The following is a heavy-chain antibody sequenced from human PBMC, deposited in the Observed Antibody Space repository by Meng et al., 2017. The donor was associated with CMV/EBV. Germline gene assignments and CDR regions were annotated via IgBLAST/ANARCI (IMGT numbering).Heavy chain of an antibody. J-gene: IGHJ6*02. CDR3: ARPIAAAGNDYYGMDV. D-gene: IGHD6-13*01. CDR2: IYPGDSDT. CDR1: GYSFTRYW. V-gene: IGHV5-51*01. Sequence: KVSCKGSGYSFTRYWIGWVRQMPGKGLEWMRIIYPGDSDTRYSPSFQGQVTISADKSVSTAYLQWSSLKASDTAMYYCARPIAAAGNDYYGMDVWGQGTTVTVSS.